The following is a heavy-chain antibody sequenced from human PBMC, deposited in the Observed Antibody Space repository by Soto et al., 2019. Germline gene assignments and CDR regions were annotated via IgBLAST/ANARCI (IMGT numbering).Heavy chain of an antibody. J-gene: IGHJ6*02. CDR1: GGTFSSYA. D-gene: IGHD3-10*01. CDR2: IIPIFGTA. V-gene: IGHV1-69*13. CDR3: ARGRTVRGVRYYYGMDV. Sequence: SVKVSCKASGGTFSSYAISWVRQAPGQGLEWMGGIIPIFGTANYAQKFQGRVTITADEYTSTAYMELSSLRSEDTAVYYCARGRTVRGVRYYYGMDVWGQGTTVTVS.